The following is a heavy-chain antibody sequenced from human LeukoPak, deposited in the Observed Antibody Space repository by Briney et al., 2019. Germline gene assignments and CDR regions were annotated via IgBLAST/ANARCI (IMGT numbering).Heavy chain of an antibody. CDR1: GFTFSRYA. Sequence: GGSLRLSCAASGFTFSRYAINWVRQAPGKGLECVSGMSGRGDRTYYADSVKGRFTISRDSSKSTQYLQMNSLRAEDTAVYFCAKEMAYDFWSGQFDYWAREPWSPSPQ. J-gene: IGHJ4*02. CDR3: AKEMAYDFWSGQFDY. D-gene: IGHD3-3*01. V-gene: IGHV3-23*01. CDR2: MSGRGDRT.